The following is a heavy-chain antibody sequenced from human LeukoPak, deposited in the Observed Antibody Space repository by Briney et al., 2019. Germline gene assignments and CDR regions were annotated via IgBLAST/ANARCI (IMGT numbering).Heavy chain of an antibody. CDR2: IRGYDGGLST. Sequence: PGGSLRLSCAASGFTFSIYAMFWVRQAPGKGLEWVSAIRGYDGGLSTSYADSVKGRFTISRDNSKNTLYLQMNSLRAEDTAVYYCAKDPNGDYLGAFDFWGQGTMVTVSS. CDR1: GFTFSIYA. D-gene: IGHD4-17*01. V-gene: IGHV3-23*01. CDR3: AKDPNGDYLGAFDF. J-gene: IGHJ3*01.